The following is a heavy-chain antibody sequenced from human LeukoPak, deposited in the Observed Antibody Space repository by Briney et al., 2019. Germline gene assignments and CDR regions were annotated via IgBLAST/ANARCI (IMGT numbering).Heavy chain of an antibody. CDR3: AKDYGSGSYFDY. D-gene: IGHD3-10*01. Sequence: PGGSLRLSCAASGFTFSSYGMHWVRQAPGKGLEWVAFIRYDGSNKYYADCVKGRFTIPRDNSKKTLYLQMNSLRAEDTAVYYCAKDYGSGSYFDYWGQGTLVTVSS. CDR2: IRYDGSNK. J-gene: IGHJ4*02. CDR1: GFTFSSYG. V-gene: IGHV3-30*02.